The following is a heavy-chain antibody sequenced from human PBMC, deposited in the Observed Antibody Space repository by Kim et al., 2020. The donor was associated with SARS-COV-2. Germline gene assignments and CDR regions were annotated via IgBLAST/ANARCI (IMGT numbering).Heavy chain of an antibody. CDR3: ARGPTVTYYSHAFDI. CDR1: GFTVSSNY. V-gene: IGHV3-66*01. CDR2: IYSGGST. Sequence: GGSLRLSCAASGFTVSSNYMSWVRQAPGKGLEWVSVIYSGGSTYYADSVKGRFTISRDNSKNTLYLQMNSLRAEDTAVYYCARGPTVTYYSHAFDIWGQGTMVTVSS. J-gene: IGHJ3*02. D-gene: IGHD4-17*01.